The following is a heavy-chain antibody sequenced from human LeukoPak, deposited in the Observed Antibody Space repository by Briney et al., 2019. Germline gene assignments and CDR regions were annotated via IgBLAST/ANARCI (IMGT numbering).Heavy chain of an antibody. CDR1: GYTFTNYG. Sequence: ASVKVSCKASGYTFTNYGVTWVRQAPGQGPEWMGWISAHNRNTNYAQKFQGRVTMTTDTSTSTAYMELRSLTSDDTAVYYCARVEGSYYHDSSGYSAHWGQGTLVTVSS. D-gene: IGHD3-22*01. CDR2: ISAHNRNT. V-gene: IGHV1-18*01. J-gene: IGHJ1*01. CDR3: ARVEGSYYHDSSGYSAH.